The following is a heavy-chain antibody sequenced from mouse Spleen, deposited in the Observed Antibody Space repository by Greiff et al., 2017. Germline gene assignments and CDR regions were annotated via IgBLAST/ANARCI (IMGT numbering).Heavy chain of an antibody. Sequence: EVMLVESGGGLVKPGGSLKLSCAASGFTFSSYAMSWVRQTPEKRLEWVATISSGGSYTYYPDSVKGRFTISRDNAKNTLYLQMSSLRSEDTAMYYCARDTTVLDYWGQGTTLTVSS. V-gene: IGHV5-9-1*01. CDR2: ISSGGSYT. CDR3: ARDTTVLDY. J-gene: IGHJ2*01. D-gene: IGHD1-1*01. CDR1: GFTFSSYA.